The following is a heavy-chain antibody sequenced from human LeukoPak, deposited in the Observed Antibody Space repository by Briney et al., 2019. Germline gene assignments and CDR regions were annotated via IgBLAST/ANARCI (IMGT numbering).Heavy chain of an antibody. Sequence: GGSLRLSCAASGFTFSSYSMNWVRQAPGKGLEWVSSISSSSSYIYYADSVKGRFTISRDNAKNSLYLQMNSLRAEDTAVYYCARDYSPYSSSWDYFDYWGQGALVTVSS. V-gene: IGHV3-21*01. D-gene: IGHD6-13*01. CDR2: ISSSSSYI. CDR3: ARDYSPYSSSWDYFDY. J-gene: IGHJ4*02. CDR1: GFTFSSYS.